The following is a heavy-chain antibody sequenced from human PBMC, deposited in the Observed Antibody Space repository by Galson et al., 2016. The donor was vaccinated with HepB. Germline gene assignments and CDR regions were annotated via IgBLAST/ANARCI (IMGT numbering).Heavy chain of an antibody. J-gene: IGHJ2*01. CDR2: ISGSGDST. CDR1: GVTFSNHA. V-gene: IGHV3-23*01. D-gene: IGHD2-21*01. CDR3: AKGGEESHYLYWYFDV. Sequence: SLRLSCAASGVTFSNHAMHWVRQAPGKGLEWVSDISGSGDSTNYADSVKGRFTISRGKFKNTLYLQMNRLRDEDTAVYYCAKGGEESHYLYWYFDVWGRGTLVTVSS.